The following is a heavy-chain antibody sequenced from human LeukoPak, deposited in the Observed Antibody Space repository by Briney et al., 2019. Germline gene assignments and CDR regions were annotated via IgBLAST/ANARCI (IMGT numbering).Heavy chain of an antibody. D-gene: IGHD1-26*01. CDR2: ISGSGGRT. J-gene: IGHJ4*02. CDR3: EKDARYSGSQTAHFDY. V-gene: IGHV3-23*01. Sequence: PGGSLRLSCAASGFTFSSYAMSWVRQAPGKGLEWVSVISGSGGRTHYADSVKGRFTISRDNSKNTLFLQMNSLRAEDTALYYCEKDARYSGSQTAHFDYWGPGTLVTVSS. CDR1: GFTFSSYA.